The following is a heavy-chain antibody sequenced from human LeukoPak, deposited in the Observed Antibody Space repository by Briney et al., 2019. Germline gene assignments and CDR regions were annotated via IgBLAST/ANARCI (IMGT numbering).Heavy chain of an antibody. CDR1: GFTFSDYW. J-gene: IGHJ4*02. D-gene: IGHD1-26*01. Sequence: PGGSLRLSCAASGFTFSDYWMHWVRQALGKGLVWVSLIHSDGGTTNYADSVKGRFTISRDNAKNTVYLQMNSLRVEDTAMYYCARDTYSIAEWGQGTLVTVSS. CDR2: IHSDGGTT. CDR3: ARDTYSIAE. V-gene: IGHV3-74*01.